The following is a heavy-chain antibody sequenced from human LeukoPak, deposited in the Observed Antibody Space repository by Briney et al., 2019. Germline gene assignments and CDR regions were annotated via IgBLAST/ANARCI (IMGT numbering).Heavy chain of an antibody. CDR2: IKQDGSEK. CDR3: ARLSYYDSSGYYNYDAFDI. D-gene: IGHD3-22*01. Sequence: GGSLRLSCAASGFTFSSYWMSWVRQAPGKGLEWVANIKQDGSEKYYVDSVKGRFTISRDNAKNSLYLQMNSLRAEDTAVYYCARLSYYDSSGYYNYDAFDIWGQGTMVTVSS. CDR1: GFTFSSYW. J-gene: IGHJ3*02. V-gene: IGHV3-7*01.